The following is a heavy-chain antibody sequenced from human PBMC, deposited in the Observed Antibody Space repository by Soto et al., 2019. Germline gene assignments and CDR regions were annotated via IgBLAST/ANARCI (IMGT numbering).Heavy chain of an antibody. CDR1: GGTFSSYS. J-gene: IGHJ4*02. D-gene: IGHD3-22*01. CDR2: IIPIFGTA. CDR3: ASLYYYDSSGYYS. V-gene: IGHV1-69*06. Sequence: ASVKVSCKASGGTFSSYSMSWVRQAPGQGLEWMGWIIPIFGTANYAQKFQGRVTITADKSTSTAYMELSSLRSEDTAVYYCASLYYYDSSGYYSWGQGTLVTVSS.